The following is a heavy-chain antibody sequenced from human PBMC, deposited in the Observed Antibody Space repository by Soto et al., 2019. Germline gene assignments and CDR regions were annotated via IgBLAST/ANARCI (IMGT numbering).Heavy chain of an antibody. V-gene: IGHV1-69*08. CDR2: IIPILGIA. Sequence: QVQLVQSGAEVKKPGSSVKVSCKASGGTFSSYTISWVRQAPGQGLECMGRIIPILGIANYAQKFQGRVTITADKSTSTAYMELSSLRSEDTAVYYCARDGDGLVQSRTAIVFGYWGQGTLVTVSS. D-gene: IGHD5-18*01. CDR3: ARDGDGLVQSRTAIVFGY. J-gene: IGHJ4*02. CDR1: GGTFSSYT.